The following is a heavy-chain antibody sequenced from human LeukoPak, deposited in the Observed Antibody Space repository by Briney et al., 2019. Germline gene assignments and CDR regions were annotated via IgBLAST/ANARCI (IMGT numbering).Heavy chain of an antibody. Sequence: GGSLRLSCAASGFTFNNYAMSWVRQAPGKGLEWVSGISVSGGSTYYADSVKGRFTISRDSSKHALYLQMNSLRAEDTAVYYCARGHSGSYQRTDAFDIWGQGTMVTVSS. CDR3: ARGHSGSYQRTDAFDI. CDR1: GFTFNNYA. CDR2: ISVSGGST. V-gene: IGHV3-23*01. J-gene: IGHJ3*02. D-gene: IGHD1-26*01.